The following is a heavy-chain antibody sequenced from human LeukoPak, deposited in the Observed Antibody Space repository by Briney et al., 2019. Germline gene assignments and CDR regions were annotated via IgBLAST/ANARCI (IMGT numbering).Heavy chain of an antibody. CDR3: ARDSGIRGDY. J-gene: IGHJ4*02. D-gene: IGHD3-10*01. CDR2: ISYDGSNK. V-gene: IGHV3-30*01. Sequence: GRSLRLSCAASGFTFSSYAMHWVRQAPGKGLEWVAVISYDGSNKYYADSVKGRFTISRDNSKNTLYLQMNRLRAEDTAVYYGARDSGIRGDYWGQGTLVTVSS. CDR1: GFTFSSYA.